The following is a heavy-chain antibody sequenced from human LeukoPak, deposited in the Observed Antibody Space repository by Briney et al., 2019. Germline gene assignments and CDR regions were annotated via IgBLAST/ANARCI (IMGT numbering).Heavy chain of an antibody. D-gene: IGHD6-19*01. V-gene: IGHV3-64D*09. CDR2: ISSNGGST. Sequence: GGFLRLSCSASGFTFSSYAMHWVRQAPGKGLEYVSAISSNGGSTYYADSVKGRFTISRYNSKNTLYLQMSSLRAEDTAVYYCAKDLIAVTEIDYWGQGTLVTVSS. J-gene: IGHJ4*02. CDR3: AKDLIAVTEIDY. CDR1: GFTFSSYA.